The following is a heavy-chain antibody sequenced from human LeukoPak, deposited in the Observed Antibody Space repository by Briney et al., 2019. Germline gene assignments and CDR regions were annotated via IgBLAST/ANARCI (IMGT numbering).Heavy chain of an antibody. CDR3: ARDRWFTIFGVVKYYYFDY. Sequence: PGGSLRLSCAASGFTFSSYAMSWVRQAPGKGLEWVSAISGSGGSTYYADSVKGRFTISRDNSKNTLYLQMNSLRAEDTAVYYCARDRWFTIFGVVKYYYFDYWGQGTLVTVSS. J-gene: IGHJ4*02. CDR2: ISGSGGST. D-gene: IGHD3-3*01. V-gene: IGHV3-23*01. CDR1: GFTFSSYA.